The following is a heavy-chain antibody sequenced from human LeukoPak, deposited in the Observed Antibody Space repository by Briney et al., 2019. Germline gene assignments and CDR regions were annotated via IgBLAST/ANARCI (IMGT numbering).Heavy chain of an antibody. CDR1: GGSFSGGGHC. CDR3: ARHWAAMVYLDS. CDR2: IYQSGTT. J-gene: IGHJ4*02. Sequence: PSETLSLTCAVSGGSFSGGGHCWSSIRQPPGKGLEWIVYIYQSGTTNCNPSLKSRVTLSVSKSKNQFSLKLTSATPTHTAVHYCARHWAAMVYLDSWGQGTLVTVSS. V-gene: IGHV4-61*08. D-gene: IGHD5-18*01.